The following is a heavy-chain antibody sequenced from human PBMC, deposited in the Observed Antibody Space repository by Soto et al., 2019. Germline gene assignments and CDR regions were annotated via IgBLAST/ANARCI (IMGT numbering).Heavy chain of an antibody. CDR3: ASGRLASRYYGLDV. D-gene: IGHD6-6*01. CDR1: GGSMFDYY. CDR2: IFTSGNT. J-gene: IGHJ6*02. Sequence: AETLSLTCTVSGGSMFDYYWSWIRQPAGKGLEWIGRIFTSGNTNYNPSLRSRLTMSVDTSTNQVSLRLTSVTAADTAVYYCASGRLASRYYGLDVWGQGTTVTVSS. V-gene: IGHV4-4*07.